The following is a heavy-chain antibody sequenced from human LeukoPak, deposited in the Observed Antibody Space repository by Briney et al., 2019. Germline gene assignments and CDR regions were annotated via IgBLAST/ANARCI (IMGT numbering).Heavy chain of an antibody. D-gene: IGHD2-2*01. CDR1: GFTFSSYA. CDR2: ISSSSSYI. CDR3: ARGSVVVVPAAIRWFDP. J-gene: IGHJ5*02. V-gene: IGHV3-21*01. Sequence: PGGSLRLSCAASGFTFSSYAMSWVRQAPGKGLEWVSSISSSSSYIYYADSVKGRFTISRDNAKNSLYLQMNSLRAEDTAVYYCARGSVVVVPAAIRWFDPWGQGTLVTVSS.